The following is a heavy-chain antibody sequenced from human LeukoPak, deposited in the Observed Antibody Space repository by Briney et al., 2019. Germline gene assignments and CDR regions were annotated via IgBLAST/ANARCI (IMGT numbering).Heavy chain of an antibody. D-gene: IGHD3-16*01. Sequence: SETLSLTCAVYGGSFSGHYWAWIRQPPGKGLEWIGEINHSGSTNYNPSLKSRVTISVDTSKNQFSLKVSSVTAADTAVYYCARVKDPGGYYYYYYMDIWGKGDTVTVSS. CDR1: GGSFSGHY. CDR3: ARVKDPGGYYYYYYMDI. CDR2: INHSGST. J-gene: IGHJ6*03. V-gene: IGHV4-34*01.